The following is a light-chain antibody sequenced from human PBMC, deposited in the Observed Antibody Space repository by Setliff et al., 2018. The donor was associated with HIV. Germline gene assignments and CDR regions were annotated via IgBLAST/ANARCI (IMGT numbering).Light chain of an antibody. V-gene: IGLV2-14*01. J-gene: IGLJ3*02. CDR3: TSYTSSSTLG. Sequence: QSALTQPASVSGSPGQSITISCTGTSSDVGGYNYVCWYQQHPGKAPKLMIYEVSNRPSGVSNRFSGSKSGNTASLTISGLQAEDEADYYCTSYTSSSTLGFGGGTKVTVL. CDR2: EVS. CDR1: SSDVGGYNY.